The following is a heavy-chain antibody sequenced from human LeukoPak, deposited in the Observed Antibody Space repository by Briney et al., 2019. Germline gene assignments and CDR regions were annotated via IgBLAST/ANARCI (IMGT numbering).Heavy chain of an antibody. CDR3: ARHRSRVWFDP. V-gene: IGHV4-38-2*02. CDR2: IYHSGST. J-gene: IGHJ5*02. CDR1: GYSISSGYY. Sequence: SETLSLTCTVSGYSISSGYYWGWIRQPPGKGLEWIGSIYHSGSTYYYPSLKSRVTISVDTSKNQFSLKLSSVTAADTAVYYCARHRSRVWFDPWGQGTLVTVSS. D-gene: IGHD3-16*02.